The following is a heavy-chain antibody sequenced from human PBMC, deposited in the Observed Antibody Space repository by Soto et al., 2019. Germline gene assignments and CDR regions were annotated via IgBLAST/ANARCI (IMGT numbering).Heavy chain of an antibody. Sequence: GESLKISCAASGFTFSSYSMNWVRQAPGKGLEWVSYISSSSSTIYYADSVKGRFTISRDNSKNTLYLQMNSLRAEDTAVYYCAKETVDVLTGDGFDYWGRGTLVTVSS. V-gene: IGHV3-48*01. J-gene: IGHJ4*02. CDR3: AKETVDVLTGDGFDY. D-gene: IGHD3-9*01. CDR2: ISSSSSTI. CDR1: GFTFSSYS.